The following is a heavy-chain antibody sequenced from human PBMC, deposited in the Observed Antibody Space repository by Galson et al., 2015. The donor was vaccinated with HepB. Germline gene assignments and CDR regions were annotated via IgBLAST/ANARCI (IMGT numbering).Heavy chain of an antibody. V-gene: IGHV5-10-1*01. D-gene: IGHD6-19*01. Sequence: QSGAEVKKPGESLRISCKGSGYSFTSYWISWVRQMPGKGLEWMGRIDPSDSYTNYSPSFRGHVTISADKSISTAYLRWSSLKASDTAMYYCATSAVLYSSGPVVDAFDIWGQGTMVTVSS. J-gene: IGHJ3*02. CDR3: ATSAVLYSSGPVVDAFDI. CDR1: GYSFTSYW. CDR2: IDPSDSYT.